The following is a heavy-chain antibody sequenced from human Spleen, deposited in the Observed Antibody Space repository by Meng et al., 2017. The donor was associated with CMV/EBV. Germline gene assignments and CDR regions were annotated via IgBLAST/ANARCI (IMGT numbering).Heavy chain of an antibody. V-gene: IGHV3-30*04. CDR1: GFNFSTNT. J-gene: IGHJ6*02. D-gene: IGHD2-2*01. Sequence: GESLKISCVASGFNFSTNTMHWVRQAPGKGLEWVAIISYDGSEKYYADSVKGRFTISRANSKSTLYLQMNRLRPEDTAVYYCARSGSEATEYRYYGMDIWGRGTTVTVSS. CDR2: ISYDGSEK. CDR3: ARSGSEATEYRYYGMDI.